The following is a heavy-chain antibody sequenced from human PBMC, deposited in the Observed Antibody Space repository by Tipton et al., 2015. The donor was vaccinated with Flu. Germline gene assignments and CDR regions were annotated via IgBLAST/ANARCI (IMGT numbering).Heavy chain of an antibody. Sequence: TLSLTCTVSGVSISSYYWSWIRQSPGKGLEWIGFIHHSGSTNYNPSLKSRVTTSLDTSKNQVSLQVRSETAADTAVYYCARVASASYWYFDLWGRGTLVTVSS. V-gene: IGHV4-59*01. CDR2: IHHSGST. J-gene: IGHJ2*01. CDR3: ARVASASYWYFDL. CDR1: GVSISSYY.